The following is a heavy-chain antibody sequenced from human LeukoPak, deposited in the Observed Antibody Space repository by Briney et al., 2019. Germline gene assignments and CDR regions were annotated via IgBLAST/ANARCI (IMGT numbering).Heavy chain of an antibody. Sequence: GGSLRLSCAASGFTFSSYGMRWVRQAPGKGLEWVSAISGSGGSTYYADSVKGRFTISRDNSKNTLYLQMHSLRAEDTAVYYCARSLFRFLEWSYRSYYYYYMDVWGKGTTVTVSS. J-gene: IGHJ6*03. V-gene: IGHV3-23*01. D-gene: IGHD3-3*01. CDR3: ARSLFRFLEWSYRSYYYYYMDV. CDR1: GFTFSSYG. CDR2: ISGSGGST.